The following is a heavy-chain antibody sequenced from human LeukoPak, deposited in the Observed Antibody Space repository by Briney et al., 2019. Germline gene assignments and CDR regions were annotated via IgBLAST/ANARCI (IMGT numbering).Heavy chain of an antibody. CDR1: GFTFSSYW. CDR3: ARDHERIVGATRVYYYGMDV. CDR2: INSDGSST. D-gene: IGHD1-26*01. Sequence: GGSLRLSCAASGFTFSSYWMHWVRQAPGKGLVWVSRINSDGSSTSYADSVKGRFTISRDNAKNTLYLQMNSLRAEDTAVYYCARDHERIVGATRVYYYGMDVWGQGTTVTVSS. V-gene: IGHV3-74*01. J-gene: IGHJ6*02.